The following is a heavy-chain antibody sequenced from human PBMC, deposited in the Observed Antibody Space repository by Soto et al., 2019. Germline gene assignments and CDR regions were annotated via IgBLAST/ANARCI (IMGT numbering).Heavy chain of an antibody. V-gene: IGHV1-18*01. CDR2: ISAYNGNT. D-gene: IGHD2-15*01. Sequence: QVQLVQSGAEVKKPGASVKVSCKASGYTFTSYGISWVRQAPGQGLEWMGWISAYNGNTNYAQKLQGRVTMTTDTSTSKAYMELRSLRSDDTAVYYCARAEKMVVAGEGPVSDYYYGMDVWGQGTTVTVSS. J-gene: IGHJ6*02. CDR1: GYTFTSYG. CDR3: ARAEKMVVAGEGPVSDYYYGMDV.